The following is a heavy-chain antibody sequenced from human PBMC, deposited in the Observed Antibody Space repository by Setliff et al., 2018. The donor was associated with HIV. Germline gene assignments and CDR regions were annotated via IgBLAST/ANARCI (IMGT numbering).Heavy chain of an antibody. V-gene: IGHV4-39*01. CDR1: GGSISSTNYF. Sequence: PSETLSLTCTVSGGSISSTNYFWGWIRQPPGKGLAWIGTIYYHGSTYYNPSLKSLVTISIDTSKNQFSMQLSSVTAADTAVYYCVNPSGAMGDFDSWGQGTLVTVPS. J-gene: IGHJ4*02. D-gene: IGHD3-16*01. CDR2: IYYHGST. CDR3: VNPSGAMGDFDS.